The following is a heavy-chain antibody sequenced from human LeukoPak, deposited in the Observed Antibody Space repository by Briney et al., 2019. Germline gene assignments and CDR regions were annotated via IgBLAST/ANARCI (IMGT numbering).Heavy chain of an antibody. CDR2: ISGRGGST. CDR3: AKDDSGYSSGWYYFDY. V-gene: IGHV3-23*01. D-gene: IGHD6-19*01. J-gene: IGHJ4*02. Sequence: GGSLRLSCAASGFTFSSYAMSWVRQAPGKGLEWVSAISGRGGSTYYADSVKGRFTISRDNSKNTLYLQMNSLRAEDTAVYYCAKDDSGYSSGWYYFDYWGQGTLVTVSS. CDR1: GFTFSSYA.